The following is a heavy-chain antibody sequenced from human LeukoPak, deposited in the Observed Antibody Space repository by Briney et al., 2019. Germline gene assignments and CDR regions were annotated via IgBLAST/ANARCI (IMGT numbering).Heavy chain of an antibody. V-gene: IGHV1-18*01. D-gene: IGHD1-26*01. CDR2: ISAYNGNT. CDR1: GYTFTSYS. CDR3: ARDVGATYMDV. J-gene: IGHJ6*03. Sequence: GASVKVSCKASGYTFTSYSISWVRQGPGQGVEWGGWISAYNGNTNYAQKLQGRVPMTTDTSTSTAYIELKSLRSDDTAVYYCARDVGATYMDVWGKGTTVTVFS.